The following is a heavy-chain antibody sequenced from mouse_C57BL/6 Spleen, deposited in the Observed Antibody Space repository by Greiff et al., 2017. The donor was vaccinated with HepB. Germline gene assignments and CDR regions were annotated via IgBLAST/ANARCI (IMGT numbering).Heavy chain of an antibody. J-gene: IGHJ4*01. Sequence: EVKLVESGGGLVKPGGSLKLSCAASGFTFSSYAMSWVRQTPEKRLEWVATISDGGSYTYYPDNVKGRFTISRDNAKNNLYLQMSHLKSEDTAMYYCAREKLTGSYYYAMDYWGQGTSVTVSS. D-gene: IGHD4-1*01. CDR3: AREKLTGSYYYAMDY. V-gene: IGHV5-4*01. CDR1: GFTFSSYA. CDR2: ISDGGSYT.